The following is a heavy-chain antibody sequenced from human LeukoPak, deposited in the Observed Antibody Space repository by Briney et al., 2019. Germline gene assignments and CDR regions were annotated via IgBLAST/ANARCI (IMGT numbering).Heavy chain of an antibody. CDR1: GGSFSGYY. CDR3: ARNPTHYYGSGSPTNWFDP. CDR2: INHSGST. D-gene: IGHD3-10*01. V-gene: IGHV4-34*01. Sequence: PSETLSLTCAVYGGSFSGYYWSWIRQPPGKGLEWIGEINHSGSTNYNPSLKSRVTISVDTSKNQFSLKLSPVTAADTAVYYCARNPTHYYGSGSPTNWFDPWGQGTLVTVSS. J-gene: IGHJ5*02.